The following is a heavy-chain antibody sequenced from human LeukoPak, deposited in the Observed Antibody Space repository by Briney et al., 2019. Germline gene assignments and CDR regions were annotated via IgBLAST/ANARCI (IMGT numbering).Heavy chain of an antibody. D-gene: IGHD3-10*01. CDR2: ISYDGSNK. V-gene: IGHV3-30-3*01. CDR1: GFTFSSYA. J-gene: IGHJ4*02. Sequence: GGSLRLSCAASGFTFSSYAMHWVRQAPGKGLEWVAVISYDGSNKYYADSVKGRFTISRDNSKNTLYLQMNSLRAEDTAVYYCAKDGVYYYDSGSHIDYWGQGTLVTVSS. CDR3: AKDGVYYYDSGSHIDY.